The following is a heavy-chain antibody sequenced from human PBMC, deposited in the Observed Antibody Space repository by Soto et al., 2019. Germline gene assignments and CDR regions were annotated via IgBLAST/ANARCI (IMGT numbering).Heavy chain of an antibody. J-gene: IGHJ4*02. CDR3: AREDCTNGVCYLGDY. CDR1: GYTFTSYG. D-gene: IGHD2-8*01. Sequence: GASVKVSCKASGYTFTSYGISWVRQAPGQGLEWMGWISADNGNTNYAQKFQGRVTMTTDTSTSTAYMELRSLRSDDTAVYYCAREDCTNGVCYLGDYWGQGTLVTVSS. CDR2: ISADNGNT. V-gene: IGHV1-18*01.